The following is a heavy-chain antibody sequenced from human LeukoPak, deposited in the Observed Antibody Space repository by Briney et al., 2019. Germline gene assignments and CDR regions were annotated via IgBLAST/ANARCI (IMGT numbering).Heavy chain of an antibody. V-gene: IGHV1-69*13. CDR3: ARDLRGAYSYGAPYYYYGMDV. J-gene: IGHJ6*04. CDR2: IIPIFGTA. CDR1: GGTFSSYA. D-gene: IGHD5-18*01. Sequence: GDSVKVSCKASGGTFSSYAISWVRQAPGQGLEWMGGIIPIFGTANYAQKFQGRVTITADESTSTAYMELSSLRSEDTAVYYCARDLRGAYSYGAPYYYYGMDVWGKGTTVTVSS.